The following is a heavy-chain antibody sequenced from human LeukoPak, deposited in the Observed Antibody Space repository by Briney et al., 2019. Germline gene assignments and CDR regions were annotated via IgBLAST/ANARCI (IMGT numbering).Heavy chain of an antibody. D-gene: IGHD5-18*01. J-gene: IGHJ6*02. CDR2: LSHDGTNE. CDR3: AKSDTGLVEPYYYYGMDV. V-gene: IGHV3-30*18. CDR1: GFTFSNYG. Sequence: GRSLRLSCAASGFTFSNYGMHWVRQVPGKGLEWVTILSHDGTNEYYADSVRGRFTISRENSKNTLYLQMNSLRAEDTAVYYCAKSDTGLVEPYYYYGMDVWGQGTTVIVSS.